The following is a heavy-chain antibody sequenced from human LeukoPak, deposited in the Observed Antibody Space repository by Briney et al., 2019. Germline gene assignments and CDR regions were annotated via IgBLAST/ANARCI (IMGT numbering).Heavy chain of an antibody. CDR2: ISYDGSIK. Sequence: PGRSLRLSCAASGFTFSSYGMHWVRQAPGKGLEWVAVISYDGSIKYYADSVKGRFTISRDNSKNTLYLQMNSLRAEDTAVYYCAKEWVAVAGSPGNFDYWGQGTLVTVSS. V-gene: IGHV3-30*18. D-gene: IGHD6-19*01. CDR3: AKEWVAVAGSPGNFDY. J-gene: IGHJ4*02. CDR1: GFTFSSYG.